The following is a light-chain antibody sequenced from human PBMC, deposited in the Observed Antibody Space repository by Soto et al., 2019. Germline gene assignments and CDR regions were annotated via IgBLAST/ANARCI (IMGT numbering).Light chain of an antibody. V-gene: IGLV1-44*01. CDR3: AAWDDSLNGPK. J-gene: IGLJ3*02. CDR2: SNN. CDR1: SSNIGSNT. Sequence: QSVLTQPPSASGTPGQRVTISCSGSSSNIGSNTVNWYQQLPGTAPKLLIYSNNQRPSGVPDRFSGSKSGTSASLAISGLQSEDEADYYWAAWDDSLNGPKFGGGTKVTVL.